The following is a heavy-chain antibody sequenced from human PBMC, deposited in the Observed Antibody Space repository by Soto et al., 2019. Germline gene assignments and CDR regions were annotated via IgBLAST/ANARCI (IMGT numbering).Heavy chain of an antibody. J-gene: IGHJ6*03. CDR3: ARLGGDCSSTSCYDYYMDV. V-gene: IGHV5-51*01. CDR1: GYSFTSYW. Sequence: GESLKISCKGSGYSFTSYWIGWVRQMPGKGLEWMGIIYPGDSDTRYSPSFQGQVTISADKSISTAYLQWSSLKASDTAMYYCARLGGDCSSTSCYDYYMDVWGKGTTVTV. D-gene: IGHD2-2*01. CDR2: IYPGDSDT.